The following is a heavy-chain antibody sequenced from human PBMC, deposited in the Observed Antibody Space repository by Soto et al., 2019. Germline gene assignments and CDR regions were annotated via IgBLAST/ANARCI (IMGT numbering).Heavy chain of an antibody. D-gene: IGHD1-7*01. J-gene: IGHJ4*02. CDR2: ISGSGGSK. CDR3: AKEEFNWNYVRFFDY. V-gene: IGHV3-23*01. CDR1: GFTFSSYA. Sequence: EVQLLESGGGLVQRGGSLRLSCAASGFTFSSYAMTWVRQAPGKGLEWVSGISGSGGSKYYADSVKGHFTISRDNSKNMVYLQMNSLRAEDTAVYYCAKEEFNWNYVRFFDYWGQGTLVTVAS.